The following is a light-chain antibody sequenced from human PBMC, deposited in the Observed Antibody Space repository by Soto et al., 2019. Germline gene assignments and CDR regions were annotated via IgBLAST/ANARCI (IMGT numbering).Light chain of an antibody. CDR1: QDISNY. V-gene: IGKV1-33*01. Sequence: DIQMTQSPSSLSASVGDRVTITCQASQDISNYLNWYQQIPGKAPKLLIYDASNLETGVLSRFSGSVSGTDFTFTISSLQPEDIATYYCQQYDNLLTFGGGTKVEIK. J-gene: IGKJ4*01. CDR2: DAS. CDR3: QQYDNLLT.